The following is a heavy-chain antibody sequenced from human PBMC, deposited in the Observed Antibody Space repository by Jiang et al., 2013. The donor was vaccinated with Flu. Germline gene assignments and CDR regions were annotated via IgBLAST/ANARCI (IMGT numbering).Heavy chain of an antibody. CDR3: AREMTTTYFDY. V-gene: IGHV3-48*01. J-gene: IGHJ4*02. Sequence: CVASGFIFDNYNMNWVRQAPGKGLEWVAYIGSSSRFTYYADSVKGRLTVARDNVKNSLYLQMNSLRPEDTAVYYCAREMTTTYFDYWGQGSLVTVSS. CDR1: GFIFDNYN. D-gene: IGHD1-1*01. CDR2: IGSSSRFT.